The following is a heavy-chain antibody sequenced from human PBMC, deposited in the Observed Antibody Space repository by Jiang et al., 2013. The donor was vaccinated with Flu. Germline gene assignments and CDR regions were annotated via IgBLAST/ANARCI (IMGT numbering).Heavy chain of an antibody. V-gene: IGHV4-31*11. CDR3: AKVAPGYSFAMGF. D-gene: IGHD5-18*01. J-gene: IGHJ4*02. Sequence: GPGLVKPSQTLSLTCAVSGSYISSGGSFWTWIRQRPGKALEYIGHVYYNGNAFYNPSLKSRLTISVDTSKNQFSLRLTSVTAADTAVYYCAKVAPGYSFAMGFWAEGSLVTVSS. CDR2: VYYNGNA. CDR1: GSYISSGGSF.